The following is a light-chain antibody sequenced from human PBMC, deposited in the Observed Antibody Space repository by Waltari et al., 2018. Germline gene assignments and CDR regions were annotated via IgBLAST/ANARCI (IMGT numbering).Light chain of an antibody. CDR2: EVT. CDR3: SSYAHNNHFV. Sequence: QSVLTQPPSATGSPGQSVTISCTGTNSDVGAYNYVSWYQQHPGKVPKLFIYEVTKRPSGVPDRFSCSKSGNTASLTVSGLQADDEADYYCSSYAHNNHFVFGTGTKVTVL. V-gene: IGLV2-8*01. J-gene: IGLJ1*01. CDR1: NSDVGAYNY.